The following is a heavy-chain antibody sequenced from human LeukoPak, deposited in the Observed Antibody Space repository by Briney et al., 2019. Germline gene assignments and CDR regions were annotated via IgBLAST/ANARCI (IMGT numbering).Heavy chain of an antibody. D-gene: IGHD3-10*01. V-gene: IGHV4-34*01. J-gene: IGHJ5*02. CDR2: INHSGST. Sequence: SETLSLTCAAYGESFSGYYWSWIRQPPGKGLEWIGEINHSGSTNYNPSLKSRVTMSLDTSKNQLSLKPTSVIAADTAVYYCARDLRGFGDLVGFIWFDPWGQGTLVTVSS. CDR1: GESFSGYY. CDR3: ARDLRGFGDLVGFIWFDP.